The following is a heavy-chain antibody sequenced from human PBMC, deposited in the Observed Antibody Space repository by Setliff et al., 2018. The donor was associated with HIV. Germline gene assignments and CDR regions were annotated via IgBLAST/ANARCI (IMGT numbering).Heavy chain of an antibody. CDR2: VYYTGST. CDR1: GDSISSNY. V-gene: IGHV4-59*01. CDR3: ARGNRVFDY. Sequence: PSETLSLTCTVSGDSISSNYWTWIRQPPGKGLEYIGYVYYTGSTNYNPSPKNRVTISIDTSKNQFSLKLRSVTAADTAVYYWARGNRVFDYWGQGALVTVSS. J-gene: IGHJ4*02. D-gene: IGHD3-3*01.